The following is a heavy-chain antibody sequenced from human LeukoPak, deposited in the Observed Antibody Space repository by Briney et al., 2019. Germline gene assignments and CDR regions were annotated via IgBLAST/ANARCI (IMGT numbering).Heavy chain of an antibody. Sequence: ASVKVSCKASGYPFTSFEINWVRQVTGEGLEWMGWMKPGSGNSAFAQKFRDRVTLSSDSSINTAYMEVSSLGSDDTAVYFCARGTFDYDVVTGIHYYYMDAWGTGTAVTVSS. CDR2: MKPGSGNS. D-gene: IGHD4-17*01. CDR1: GYPFTSFE. CDR3: ARGTFDYDVVTGIHYYYMDA. J-gene: IGHJ6*03. V-gene: IGHV1-8*01.